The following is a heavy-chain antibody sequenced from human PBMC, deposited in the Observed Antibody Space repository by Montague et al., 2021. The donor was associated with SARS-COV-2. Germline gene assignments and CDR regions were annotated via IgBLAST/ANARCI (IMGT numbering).Heavy chain of an antibody. CDR1: GFTFSYYA. Sequence: SLRLSCAASGFTFSYYAMGWVRQAPGKGLEWVSTISGSGGTTYYADSVKGRFTISRDNSKNTLYLRMNSLRAEDTAVYYCARAHYYDSSGYDFWGQGTLVTVSS. D-gene: IGHD3-22*01. V-gene: IGHV3-23*01. CDR3: ARAHYYDSSGYDF. CDR2: ISGSGGTT. J-gene: IGHJ4*02.